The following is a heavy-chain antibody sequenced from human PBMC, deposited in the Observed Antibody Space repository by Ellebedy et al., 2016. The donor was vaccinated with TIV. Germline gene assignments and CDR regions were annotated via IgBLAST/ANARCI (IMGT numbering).Heavy chain of an antibody. V-gene: IGHV1-18*01. J-gene: IGHJ6*02. CDR3: ARDPIRLYGILDPEMDV. D-gene: IGHD4-17*01. CDR1: GYTFTSYG. Sequence: ASVKVSXXASGYTFTSYGISWVRQAPGQGLEWMGWISAYNGNTNYAQKLQGRVTMTRDTSTSTVYMELSSLRSEDTAVYYCARDPIRLYGILDPEMDVWGQGTTVTVSS. CDR2: ISAYNGNT.